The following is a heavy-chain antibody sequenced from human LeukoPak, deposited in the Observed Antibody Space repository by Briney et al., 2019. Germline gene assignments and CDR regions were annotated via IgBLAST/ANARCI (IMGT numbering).Heavy chain of an antibody. CDR3: ARDERYDSSGYPFDY. J-gene: IGHJ4*02. CDR2: INPNSGGT. D-gene: IGHD3-22*01. Sequence: GASVKVSCKASGYTFTGYYMHWVRQAPGQGLEWMGWINPNSGGTNYAQKLQGRVTMTRDTSISTAYMELSRLRSDDTAVYYCARDERYDSSGYPFDYWGQGTLVTVSS. V-gene: IGHV1-2*02. CDR1: GYTFTGYY.